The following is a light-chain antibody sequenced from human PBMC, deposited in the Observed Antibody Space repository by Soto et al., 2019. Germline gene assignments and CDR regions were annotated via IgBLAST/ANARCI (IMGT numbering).Light chain of an antibody. Sequence: EIVLSQSPATLSFSPRERATLSRRASQRVSSYLAWYQQKPGQAPRLLIYDASNRATGSPARCSGSRSGTDYTLTISSLEPEDYAAYYYQQRSNRPLITFGQGTRLEI. CDR1: QRVSSY. V-gene: IGKV3-11*01. CDR3: QQRSNRPLIT. CDR2: DAS. J-gene: IGKJ5*01.